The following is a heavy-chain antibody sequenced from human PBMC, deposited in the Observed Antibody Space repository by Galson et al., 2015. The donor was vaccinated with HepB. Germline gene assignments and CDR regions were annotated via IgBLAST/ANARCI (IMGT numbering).Heavy chain of an antibody. CDR3: ARRDGYNPGPLDY. CDR1: GFTFSDYY. J-gene: IGHJ4*02. Sequence: SLRLSCAASGFTFSDYYMSWIRQAPGKGLEWVSYISGSSDYTNYADSVKGRFTISRDNSKNTLDLQMNSLRTEDSAVYYCARRDGYNPGPLDYWGQGTLVTVSS. D-gene: IGHD5-24*01. V-gene: IGHV3-11*06. CDR2: ISGSSDYT.